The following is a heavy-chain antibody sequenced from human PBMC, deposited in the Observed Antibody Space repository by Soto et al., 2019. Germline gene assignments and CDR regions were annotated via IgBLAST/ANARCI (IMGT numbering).Heavy chain of an antibody. Sequence: PGGSLRLSCAASGFTFSSYWMSWVRQAPGKGLEWVANIKQDGSEKYYVDSVKGRFTISRDNAKNSLYLQMNSLRAEDTAVYYCARYVEDIVVVPAAGLGYYYYMDVWGKGTTVTVYS. CDR1: GFTFSSYW. D-gene: IGHD2-2*01. CDR2: IKQDGSEK. CDR3: ARYVEDIVVVPAAGLGYYYYMDV. J-gene: IGHJ6*03. V-gene: IGHV3-7*01.